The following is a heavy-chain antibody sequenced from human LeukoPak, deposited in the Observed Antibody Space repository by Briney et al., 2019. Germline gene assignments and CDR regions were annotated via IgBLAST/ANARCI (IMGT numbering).Heavy chain of an antibody. CDR2: INHSGST. CDR1: GGSFSGYY. D-gene: IGHD6-19*01. J-gene: IGHJ4*02. CDR3: ARAAGSGWYRWLIDY. V-gene: IGHV4-34*01. Sequence: SETLSLTCAVYGGSFSGYYWSWIRQPPGKGLEWIGEINHSGSTNYNPSLKSRVTISVDTSKNQFSLKLSSVTAADTTVYYCARAAGSGWYRWLIDYWGQGTLVTVSS.